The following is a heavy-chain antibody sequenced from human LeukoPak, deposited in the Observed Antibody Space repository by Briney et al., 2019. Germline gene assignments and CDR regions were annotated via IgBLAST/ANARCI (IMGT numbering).Heavy chain of an antibody. J-gene: IGHJ4*02. V-gene: IGHV3-15*01. CDR2: DGGTT. Sequence: DGGTTDYAAPVKGRFTISRDDSKNTLYLQMNSLKTEDTAVYYCTTDPGRITGTRGADYWGQGTLVTVSS. D-gene: IGHD1-7*01. CDR3: TTDPGRITGTRGADY.